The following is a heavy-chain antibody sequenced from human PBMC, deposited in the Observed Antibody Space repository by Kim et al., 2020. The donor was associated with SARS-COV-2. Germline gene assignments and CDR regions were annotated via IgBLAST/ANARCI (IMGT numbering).Heavy chain of an antibody. V-gene: IGHV4-61*01. CDR1: GGSVRSDNYY. D-gene: IGHD1-26*01. CDR2: IYYSGST. CDR3: ARECGIVTSTPGFDY. Sequence: SETLSLTCTVSGGSVRSDNYYWTWIRQPPGKELEWIGYIYYSGSTNYNPSIKSRVTMSVDTSKNQFSLKLSSVTAADTAVYYCARECGIVTSTPGFDYWGQGTLVTVSS. J-gene: IGHJ4*02.